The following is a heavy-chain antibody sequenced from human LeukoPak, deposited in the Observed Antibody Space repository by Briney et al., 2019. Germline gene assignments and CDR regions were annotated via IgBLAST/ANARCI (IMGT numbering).Heavy chain of an antibody. CDR1: GFTFSAYG. V-gene: IGHV3-30*18. J-gene: IGHJ4*02. D-gene: IGHD2-2*01. CDR2: ISYDGNYR. Sequence: GGSLRLSCAASGFTFSAYGIHWVRQAPGKGLEWVAVISYDGNYRNYADSVKGRFTISRDISTDTLWLQMDSLRTEDTAVYYCAKGPLRGTAAAIDYWGQGTLVTVSS. CDR3: AKGPLRGTAAAIDY.